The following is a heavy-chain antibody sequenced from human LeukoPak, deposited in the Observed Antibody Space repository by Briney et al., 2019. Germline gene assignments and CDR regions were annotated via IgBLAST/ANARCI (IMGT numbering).Heavy chain of an antibody. CDR3: ARDIFTMIVVVITYNWFDP. V-gene: IGHV4-59*12. D-gene: IGHD3-22*01. J-gene: IGHJ5*02. Sequence: SETLSLTCTVSGGSISSYYWSWIRQPPGKGLEWIGYIYYSGSTNYNPSLKSRVTISVDTSKNQFSLKLSSVTAADTAVYYCARDIFTMIVVVITYNWFDPWGQGTLVTVSS. CDR2: IYYSGST. CDR1: GGSISSYY.